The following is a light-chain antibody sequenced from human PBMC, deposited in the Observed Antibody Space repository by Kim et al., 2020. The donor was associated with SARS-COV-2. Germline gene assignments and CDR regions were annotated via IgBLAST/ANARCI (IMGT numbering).Light chain of an antibody. CDR3: SSYTGRSPYV. CDR2: EVS. V-gene: IGLV2-18*02. J-gene: IGLJ1*01. Sequence: QSALTQPPSVSGSPGQSVTISCTGTSSDVGSYNRVSWYQQPPGTAPKLMIYEVSNRPSGVPDRFSGSKSGNTGSLSISGLRAEDEADYYCSSYTGRSPYVFGTVTKVTDL. CDR1: SSDVGSYNR.